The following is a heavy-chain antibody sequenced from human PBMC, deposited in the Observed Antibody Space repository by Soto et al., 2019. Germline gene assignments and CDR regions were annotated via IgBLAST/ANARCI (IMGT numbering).Heavy chain of an antibody. CDR3: ARLNKPGWFDP. J-gene: IGHJ5*02. CDR1: GGSIISSNYY. CDR2: IYYTGST. V-gene: IGHV4-39*01. Sequence: SETLSLTCTVSGGSIISSNYYWAWIRQPPGTGLEWIGTIYYTGSTYYNPSLKSRITMSVDTSKSQFSLTLSSVTAADTAVYYCARLNKPGWFDPWGQGTLVTVSS.